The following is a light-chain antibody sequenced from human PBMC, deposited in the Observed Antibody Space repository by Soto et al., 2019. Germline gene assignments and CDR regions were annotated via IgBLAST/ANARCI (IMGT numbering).Light chain of an antibody. CDR2: TAS. Sequence: DIQMTQSPSSLSASVGDRVTITCRASQDISNYLAWYQQKPGKVPELPIYTASTLQSGVPSRFSGSGSGTDFTLTISSLQPEDVATHYCQKYNSARVTFGRGTKVDIX. CDR1: QDISNY. J-gene: IGKJ3*01. CDR3: QKYNSARVT. V-gene: IGKV1-27*01.